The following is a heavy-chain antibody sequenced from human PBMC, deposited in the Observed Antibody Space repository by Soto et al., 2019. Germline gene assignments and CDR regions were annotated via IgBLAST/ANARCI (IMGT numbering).Heavy chain of an antibody. J-gene: IGHJ5*02. CDR1: GYSLTELS. Sequence: ASVKVSCKVSGYSLTELSMHWVRQAPGKGLEWMGGFDPEDGETIYAQKFQGRVTMTEDTSTDTAYMELSSLRSEDTAVYYCATTPWGTQEPYNWLDPWGQGTLVTVSS. CDR2: FDPEDGET. V-gene: IGHV1-24*01. D-gene: IGHD3-16*01. CDR3: ATTPWGTQEPYNWLDP.